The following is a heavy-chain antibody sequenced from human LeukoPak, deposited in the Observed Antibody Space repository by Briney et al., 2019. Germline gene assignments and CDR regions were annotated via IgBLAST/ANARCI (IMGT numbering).Heavy chain of an antibody. CDR1: GDSISRYY. V-gene: IGHV4-59*01. CDR3: AGDRGSIKWSFY. Sequence: SETLSLTCAVSGDSISRYYWSWIRQSPGKGLEWIGYIHYSGNSIYNPSLKGRVTISIDTSKNHFSLKLTSVTAADTALYYCAGDRGSIKWSFYWGQGTLVNVS. J-gene: IGHJ4*02. D-gene: IGHD2-15*01. CDR2: IHYSGNS.